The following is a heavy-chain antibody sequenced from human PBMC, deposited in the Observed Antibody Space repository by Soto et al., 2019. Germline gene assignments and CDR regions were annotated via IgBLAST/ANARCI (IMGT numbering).Heavy chain of an antibody. J-gene: IGHJ4*02. CDR2: ISSSGTSA. D-gene: IGHD6-19*01. Sequence: QVQLEESGGGLVKPGGSLRLSCAASGFTFSAGYMSWIRQAPTKGLEYISYISSSGTSANYADSVKGRFTISRDNAKNSLYLQMNSLRAEDTAVYYCARDRGAVTGQYFDYWGQGALVTVSS. V-gene: IGHV3-11*05. CDR1: GFTFSAGY. CDR3: ARDRGAVTGQYFDY.